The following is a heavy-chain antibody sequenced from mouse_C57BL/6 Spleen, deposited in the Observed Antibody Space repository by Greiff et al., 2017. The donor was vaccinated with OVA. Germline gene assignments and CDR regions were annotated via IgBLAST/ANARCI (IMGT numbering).Heavy chain of an antibody. CDR2: IHPNSGST. D-gene: IGHD2-5*01. Sequence: QVQLQQPGAELVKPGASVKLSCKASGYTFTSYWMHWVKQRPGQGLEWIGMIHPNSGSTNYNEKFKSKATLTVDKSSSTAYRQLSSLTSEDSAVYYCARRGSNYESFAYWGQGTLVTVSA. CDR3: ARRGSNYESFAY. V-gene: IGHV1-64*01. CDR1: GYTFTSYW. J-gene: IGHJ3*01.